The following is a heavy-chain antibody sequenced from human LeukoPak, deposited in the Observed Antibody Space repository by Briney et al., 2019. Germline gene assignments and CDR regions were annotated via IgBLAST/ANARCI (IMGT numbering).Heavy chain of an antibody. J-gene: IGHJ4*02. CDR2: ISSSGSTI. D-gene: IGHD3-22*01. Sequence: GGSLRLPCAASGFTFSSYEMNWVRQAPGKGLEWVSYISSSGSTIYYADSVKGRFTISRDNAKNSLYLQMNSLRAEDTAVYYCARRRSYDSSGVDYWGQGTLVTVSS. CDR3: ARRRSYDSSGVDY. CDR1: GFTFSSYE. V-gene: IGHV3-48*03.